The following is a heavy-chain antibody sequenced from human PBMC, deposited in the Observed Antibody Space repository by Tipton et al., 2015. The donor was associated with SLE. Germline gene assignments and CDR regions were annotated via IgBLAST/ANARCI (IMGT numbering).Heavy chain of an antibody. D-gene: IGHD2-15*01. CDR3: EREGHIVVVVAAPRAYYGMDV. CDR2: IKQDGSEK. Sequence: SLRLSCAASGFTFSSYWMSWVRQAPGKGLEWVANIKQDGSEKYYVDSVKGRFTISRDNARNSLYLQMNSLRAEDTAVYYCEREGHIVVVVAAPRAYYGMDVWGQGTTVTVSS. CDR1: GFTFSSYW. J-gene: IGHJ6*02. V-gene: IGHV3-7*01.